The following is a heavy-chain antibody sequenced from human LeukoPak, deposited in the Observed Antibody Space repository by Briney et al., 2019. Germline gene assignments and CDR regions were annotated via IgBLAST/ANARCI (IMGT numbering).Heavy chain of an antibody. Sequence: GASVKVSCKASGYTFTSYGISWVRQAPGQGLEWMGWISAYNGNTNYAQKLQGRVTMTTDTSTSTAYMELRSLRSDDTAVDYWARDGQNPRYYYFYMDVWGKGTTVTVSS. CDR1: GYTFTSYG. J-gene: IGHJ6*03. V-gene: IGHV1-18*01. CDR3: ARDGQNPRYYYFYMDV. CDR2: ISAYNGNT. D-gene: IGHD3/OR15-3a*01.